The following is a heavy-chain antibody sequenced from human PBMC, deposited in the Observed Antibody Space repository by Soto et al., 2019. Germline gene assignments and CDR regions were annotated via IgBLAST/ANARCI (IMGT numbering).Heavy chain of an antibody. D-gene: IGHD3-22*01. CDR2: MNPNSGNT. CDR1: GYTFTSYD. Sequence: QVQLVQSGAEVKKPGASVKVSCKASGYTFTSYDINWVRQATGQGLEWMGWMNPNSGNTGYAQKFQGRVTMTRNTSISTAYMELSSLRSEDTAVYYCARMNIYYYDSSGYSNWFDPWGQGTLVTVSS. CDR3: ARMNIYYYDSSGYSNWFDP. J-gene: IGHJ5*02. V-gene: IGHV1-8*01.